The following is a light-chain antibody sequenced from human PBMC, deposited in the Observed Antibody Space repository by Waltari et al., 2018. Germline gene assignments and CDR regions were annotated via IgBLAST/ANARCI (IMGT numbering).Light chain of an antibody. Sequence: QSALTQPASVSGSPGQSITISCTGTSSDVGSYNLVSWYQQHPGKVPKLMISEGSKRPSGVSNRFSGANAGNTASLTISGLRSEDEADYYCATWDNSVSGWLFGGGTKLTVL. CDR1: SSDVGSYNL. CDR3: ATWDNSVSGWL. V-gene: IGLV2-23*01. J-gene: IGLJ3*02. CDR2: EGS.